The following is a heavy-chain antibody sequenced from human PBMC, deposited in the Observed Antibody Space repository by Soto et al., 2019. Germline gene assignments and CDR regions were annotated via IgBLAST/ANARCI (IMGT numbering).Heavy chain of an antibody. CDR2: IYSGGST. CDR3: ARDDSYGGPIGRMGYYYGMDV. D-gene: IGHD4-17*01. Sequence: EVQLVESGGGLVQPGGSLRLSCAASGFTVSSNYMSWVRQAPGKGLEWVSVIYSGGSTYYADSVKGRFTISRDNSKNTLYLQMNSLRAEDTAVYYCARDDSYGGPIGRMGYYYGMDVWGQGTTVTVSS. J-gene: IGHJ6*02. V-gene: IGHV3-66*01. CDR1: GFTVSSNY.